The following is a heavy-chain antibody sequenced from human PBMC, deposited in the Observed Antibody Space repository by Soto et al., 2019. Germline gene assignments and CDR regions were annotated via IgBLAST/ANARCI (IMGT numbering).Heavy chain of an antibody. Sequence: TVSGGSISSGGYYWSWIRQHPGKGLEWIGYIYYSGSTYYNPSLKSRVTISVDTSKNQFSLKLSSVTAADTAVYYCARLPAAIHRHYFDYWGQGTLVTVSS. CDR2: IYYSGST. J-gene: IGHJ4*02. D-gene: IGHD2-2*02. CDR3: ARLPAAIHRHYFDY. V-gene: IGHV4-31*03. CDR1: GGSISSGGYY.